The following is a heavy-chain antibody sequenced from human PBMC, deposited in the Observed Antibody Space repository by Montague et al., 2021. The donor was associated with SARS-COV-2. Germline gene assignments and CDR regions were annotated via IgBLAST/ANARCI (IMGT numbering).Heavy chain of an antibody. CDR3: ARGLYGDGDYAWAYYYYYMDV. V-gene: IGHV4-34*01. Sequence: SETLSLTCAVYGGSFSGYYWSWIRQPPGKGLEWIGEINHSGSTNYNPSLKSRVTISVATSKNQFSLKLSSVTAADTAVYYCARGLYGDGDYAWAYYYYYMDVWGKGTTVTVSS. CDR2: INHSGST. J-gene: IGHJ6*03. CDR1: GGSFSGYY. D-gene: IGHD4-17*01.